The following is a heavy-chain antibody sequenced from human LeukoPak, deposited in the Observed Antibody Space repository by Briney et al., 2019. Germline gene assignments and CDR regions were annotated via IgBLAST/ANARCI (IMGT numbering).Heavy chain of an antibody. CDR1: GYTLTELS. D-gene: IGHD1-26*01. CDR3: ATSSQWELLVGYFDY. CDR2: IDPEDGET. J-gene: IGHJ4*02. V-gene: IGHV1-24*01. Sequence: ASVKVSCKVSGYTLTELSMHWVRQAPGKGLEWMRGIDPEDGETIYAQKFQGRVTMTEDTSTDTAYMELSSLRSEDTAVYYCATSSQWELLVGYFDYWGQGTLVTVSS.